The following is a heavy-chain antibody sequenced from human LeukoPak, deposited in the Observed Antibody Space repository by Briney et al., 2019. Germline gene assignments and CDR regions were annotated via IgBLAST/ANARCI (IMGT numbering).Heavy chain of an antibody. J-gene: IGHJ6*02. CDR3: AKPQGGFGWGAYYYYGMDV. D-gene: IGHD3-16*01. CDR1: GFTSSSYA. CDR2: ISGSGGST. Sequence: GGSLRLSCAASGFTSSSYAMSWVRQAPGKGLEWVSAISGSGGSTYYADSGKGRFTISRDNSKNTLYLQMNGLRAEDTAVYYCAKPQGGFGWGAYYYYGMDVWGQGTTVTVSS. V-gene: IGHV3-23*01.